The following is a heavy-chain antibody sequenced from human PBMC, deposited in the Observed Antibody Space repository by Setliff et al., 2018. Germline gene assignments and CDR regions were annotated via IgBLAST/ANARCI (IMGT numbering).Heavy chain of an antibody. CDR3: ARVQSNYDFWSGYYLPGYFQH. J-gene: IGHJ1*01. V-gene: IGHV4-31*03. Sequence: PSETLSLTCTVSGGSISSGGYYWSWIRQHPGKGLEWIGYIYYSGSTYYNPPLKSRVTISVDTSKNQFSLKLSSVTAADTAVYYCARVQSNYDFWSGYYLPGYFQHWGQGTLVTVSS. CDR2: IYYSGST. D-gene: IGHD3-3*01. CDR1: GGSISSGGYY.